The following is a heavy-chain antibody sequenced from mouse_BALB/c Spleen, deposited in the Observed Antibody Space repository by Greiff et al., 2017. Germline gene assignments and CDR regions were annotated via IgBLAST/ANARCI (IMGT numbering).Heavy chain of an antibody. J-gene: IGHJ4*01. CDR3: ARSRRNYAMDY. V-gene: IGHV1-82*01. CDR1: GYAFSSSW. Sequence: QVQLQQSGPELVKPGASVKISCKASGYAFSSSWMNWVKQRPGQGLEWIGRIYPGDGDANYNGKFKGKATLTADKSSSTAYMQLSSLTSVDSAVYFCARSRRNYAMDYWGQGTSVTVSS. CDR2: IYPGDGDA.